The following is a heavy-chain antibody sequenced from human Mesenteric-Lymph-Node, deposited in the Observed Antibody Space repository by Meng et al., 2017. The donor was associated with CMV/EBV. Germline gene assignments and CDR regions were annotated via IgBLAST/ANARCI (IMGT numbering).Heavy chain of an antibody. CDR2: IYHSGST. CDR1: SIRSSNW. CDR3: ARDAGGDYYDSSGYYSD. V-gene: IGHV4-4*02. Sequence: SIRSSNWWSWVRQPPGKGLEWIGEIYHSGSTNYNPSLKSRVTISVDKSKNQFSLKLSSVTAADTAVYYCARDAGGDYYDSSGYYSDWGQGTLVTVSS. J-gene: IGHJ4*02. D-gene: IGHD3-22*01.